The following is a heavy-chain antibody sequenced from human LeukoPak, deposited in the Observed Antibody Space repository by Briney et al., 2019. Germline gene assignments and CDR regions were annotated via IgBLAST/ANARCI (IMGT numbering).Heavy chain of an antibody. J-gene: IGHJ6*02. D-gene: IGHD7-27*01. CDR2: IYYSGST. CDR1: GGSISSYY. CDR3: ARGSGRYYYYGIDV. V-gene: IGHV4-59*01. Sequence: SETLSLTCSVSGGSISSYYWSWIRQPPWRKLEWIGHIYYSGSTNNNSGRTNYSPSLKSRVTISVDRSKNQFSLQVSSVTAADTAVYYCARGSGRYYYYGIDVWGQGTTVTVSS.